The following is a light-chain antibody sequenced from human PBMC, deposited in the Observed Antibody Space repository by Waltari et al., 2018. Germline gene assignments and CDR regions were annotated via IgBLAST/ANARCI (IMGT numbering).Light chain of an antibody. CDR2: GAS. CDR1: ESVGTT. J-gene: IGKJ4*01. CDR3: QHYKIRPLT. Sequence: EIVMTQSPATLSVSPGEPAPLSCRASESVGTTLAWYQQKPGLAPRLLSYGASTRATGAPARFTGSGSGTEFTLTISSLQTEDFGVYFCQHYKIRPLTFGGGTKVEI. V-gene: IGKV3-15*01.